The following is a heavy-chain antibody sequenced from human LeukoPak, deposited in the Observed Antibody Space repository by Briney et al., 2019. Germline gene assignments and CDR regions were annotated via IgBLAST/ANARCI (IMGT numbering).Heavy chain of an antibody. V-gene: IGHV4-39*07. CDR2: IYYSGST. CDR3: ARDRLQQLVLDWFDP. CDR1: GGSISSSSYY. D-gene: IGHD6-13*01. Sequence: PSETLSLTCTVSGGSISSSSYYWGWIRQPPGKGLEWIGSIYYSGSTYYNPSLKSRVTISVDTSKNQFSLKLSSVTAADTAVYYCARDRLQQLVLDWFDPWGQGTLVTVSS. J-gene: IGHJ5*02.